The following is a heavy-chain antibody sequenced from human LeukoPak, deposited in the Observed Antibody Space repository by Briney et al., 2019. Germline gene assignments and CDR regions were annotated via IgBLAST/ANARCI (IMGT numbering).Heavy chain of an antibody. J-gene: IGHJ6*02. CDR3: ARDSEAYSSGWYSYYGMDV. CDR2: ISYDGSNK. D-gene: IGHD6-19*01. V-gene: IGHV3-30*04. CDR1: GFTFRNYV. Sequence: PGGSLRLSCAASGFTFRNYVIHWVRQAPGKGLEWVAVISYDGSNKYYADSVKGRFTISRDNSKNTLYLQMNSLRAEDTAVYYCARDSEAYSSGWYSYYGMDVWGQGTTVTVSS.